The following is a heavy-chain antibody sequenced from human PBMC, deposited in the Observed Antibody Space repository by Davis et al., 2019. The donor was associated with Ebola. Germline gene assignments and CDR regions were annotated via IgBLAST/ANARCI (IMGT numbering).Heavy chain of an antibody. Sequence: AASVKVSCKASGYTFTSYYMHWVRQAPGQGLEWMGIINPSGGSTSYAQKFQGRVTMTWDTSTSTVYMELSSLRSEDTAVYYCARNYGDYQTFDYWGQGTLVTVSS. CDR3: ARNYGDYQTFDY. CDR1: GYTFTSYY. J-gene: IGHJ4*02. V-gene: IGHV1-46*01. CDR2: INPSGGST. D-gene: IGHD4-17*01.